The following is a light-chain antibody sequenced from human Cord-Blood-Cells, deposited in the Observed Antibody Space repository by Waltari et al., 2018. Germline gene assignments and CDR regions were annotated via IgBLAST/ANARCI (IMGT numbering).Light chain of an antibody. Sequence: EIVLTQSTATLSLSPGERASQSVSSYLAWYQQKPGQAPRLLIYDASNRATGIPARFSGSGSGTDFTLTISSLEPEDFAVYYCQQRSNWPPFTFGPGTKVDIK. CDR1: QSVSSY. V-gene: IGKV3-11*01. CDR2: DAS. J-gene: IGKJ3*01. CDR3: QQRSNWPPFT.